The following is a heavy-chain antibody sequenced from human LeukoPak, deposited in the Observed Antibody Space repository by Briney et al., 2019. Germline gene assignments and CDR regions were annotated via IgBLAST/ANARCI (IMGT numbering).Heavy chain of an antibody. J-gene: IGHJ4*02. V-gene: IGHV3-7*01. D-gene: IGHD3-10*01. CDR3: ARRRNLWFGELLPEDYYFDY. CDR2: IKQDGSEK. Sequence: PGGSLRLSCAASGFAFSSYWMSWVRQAPGKGLEWVANIKQDGSEKYYVDSVKGRFTISRDNAKNSLYLQMNSLRAEDTAVYYCARRRNLWFGELLPEDYYFDYWGQGTLVTVSS. CDR1: GFAFSSYW.